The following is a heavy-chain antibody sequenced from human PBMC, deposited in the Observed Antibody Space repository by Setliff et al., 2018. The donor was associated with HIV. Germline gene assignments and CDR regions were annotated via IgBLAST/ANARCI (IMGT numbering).Heavy chain of an antibody. CDR3: ARGIESFWSGYVR. CDR1: GGSISSHY. CDR2: IYYNGNT. J-gene: IGHJ4*02. Sequence: SETLSLTCAVSGGSISSHYWSWIRLPPGKGLEWIGTIYYNGNTNYNPSLRSRVAISVDTSKNLISLKLTSATPADTAVYYCARGIESFWSGYVRWGQGTLVTVSS. D-gene: IGHD3-3*01. V-gene: IGHV4-59*11.